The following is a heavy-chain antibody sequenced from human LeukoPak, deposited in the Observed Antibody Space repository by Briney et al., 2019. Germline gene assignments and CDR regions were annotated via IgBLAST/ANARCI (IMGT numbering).Heavy chain of an antibody. CDR3: ARLKVDANNYFDY. V-gene: IGHV4-30-4*01. CDR1: GGSISSGDYY. J-gene: IGHJ4*02. D-gene: IGHD1-26*01. Sequence: SETLSLTCTVSGGSISSGDYYRSWIRQPPGKGLEWIGYIYYSGSSYFSPSLKSRVTISVDTSKNQFSLKLSSVTAADTALYYCARLKVDANNYFDYWGQGTLVTVSS. CDR2: IYYSGSS.